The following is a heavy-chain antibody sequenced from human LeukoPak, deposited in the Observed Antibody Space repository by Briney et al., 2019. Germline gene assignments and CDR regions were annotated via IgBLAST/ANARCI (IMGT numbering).Heavy chain of an antibody. J-gene: IGHJ6*03. D-gene: IGHD2-15*01. CDR2: IYHTGST. Sequence: PSETLSLTCAVSGYSFSSGFHWGWIRPPPGKGLEWIGNIYHTGSTDYNPSLKSRVTISVDTSKNQFSLKLSSVTAADTAVYYCARHLHGYSLGYYYMDVWGKGTTVTVSS. V-gene: IGHV4-38-2*01. CDR3: ARHLHGYSLGYYYMDV. CDR1: GYSFSSGFH.